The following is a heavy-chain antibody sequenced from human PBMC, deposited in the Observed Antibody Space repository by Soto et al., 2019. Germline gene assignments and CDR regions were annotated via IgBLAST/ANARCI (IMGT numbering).Heavy chain of an antibody. CDR3: AKALMVRGVATFTYYYYGMDV. J-gene: IGHJ6*02. V-gene: IGHV3-30*18. Sequence: QVQLVESGGGVVQPGRSLRLSCAASGFTFSSYGMHWVRQAPGKGLEWVAVISYDGSNKYYADSVKGRFTISRDNSKNTLYLQMNSLRAEDTAVYYCAKALMVRGVATFTYYYYGMDVWGQGTTVTVSS. CDR2: ISYDGSNK. CDR1: GFTFSSYG. D-gene: IGHD3-10*01.